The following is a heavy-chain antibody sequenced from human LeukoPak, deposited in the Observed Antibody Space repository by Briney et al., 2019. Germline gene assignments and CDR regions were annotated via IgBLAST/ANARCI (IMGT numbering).Heavy chain of an antibody. Sequence: GGSLRLPCAASGFTFSSYNMDWVRQAPGKGLEWVSFIDSSSRYIYQADSVKGRFTISRDNAKSSVFLQMNSLRAEDTAVYYCARVGGHCTSTSCPPPDYWGQGTLVTVSS. J-gene: IGHJ4*02. CDR1: GFTFSSYN. CDR3: ARVGGHCTSTSCPPPDY. V-gene: IGHV3-21*01. CDR2: IDSSSRYI. D-gene: IGHD2-2*01.